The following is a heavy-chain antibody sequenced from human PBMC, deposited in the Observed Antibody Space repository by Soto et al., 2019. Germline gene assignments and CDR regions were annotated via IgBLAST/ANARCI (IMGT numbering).Heavy chain of an antibody. J-gene: IGHJ4*02. Sequence: QVQLVQSGAEVKKPGSSVKVSCKASGGTFSNYAINWVRQAPGQGLEWMGGITPLVTTANYAQNYRGRVTITADKSTSTAYMELSRLRYEDTAVYYCARTGNSELDYWGQGTLVSDSS. CDR3: ARTGNSELDY. D-gene: IGHD1-7*01. CDR1: GGTFSNYA. CDR2: ITPLVTTA. V-gene: IGHV1-69*14.